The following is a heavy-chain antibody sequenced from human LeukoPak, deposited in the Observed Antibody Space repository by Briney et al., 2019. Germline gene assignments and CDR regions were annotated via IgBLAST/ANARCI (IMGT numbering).Heavy chain of an antibody. D-gene: IGHD4-17*01. V-gene: IGHV1-18*04. Sequence: GASVKVSCKASGYTFTSYGISWVRQAPGQGLEWMGWISAYNGSTNYAQKLQGRVTMTTDTSTSTAYMELRSLRSDDTAVYYCARVSEDYGDRSEDYWGQGTLVTVSS. CDR1: GYTFTSYG. CDR2: ISAYNGST. CDR3: ARVSEDYGDRSEDY. J-gene: IGHJ4*02.